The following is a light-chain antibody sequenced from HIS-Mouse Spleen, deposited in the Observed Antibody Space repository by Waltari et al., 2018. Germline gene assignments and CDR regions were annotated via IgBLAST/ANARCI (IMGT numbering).Light chain of an antibody. Sequence: QSALTQPASVSGSPGQSITISCTGTSSDVGSYTLVSWYQQHPGKAPKLMIYEGSKRPSGGSNRFAGSKSGNTASLTISGLHAEDEADYYCCSYAGSSTWVFGGGTKLTVL. CDR2: EGS. CDR1: SSDVGSYTL. J-gene: IGLJ3*02. V-gene: IGLV2-23*01. CDR3: CSYAGSSTWV.